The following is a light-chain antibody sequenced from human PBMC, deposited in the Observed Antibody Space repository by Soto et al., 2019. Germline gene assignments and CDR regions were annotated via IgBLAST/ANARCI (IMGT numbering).Light chain of an antibody. CDR2: GSS. V-gene: IGKV3-20*01. CDR1: QILSSTY. Sequence: EIVLTQSPGTLSLSPGERATLSCRARQILSSTYLAWYQQKPGQAPRLLIYGSSSRATGNPDRLSGSGSGTDYPLTINRLEPEDFSVHYCQQYVNFPYTFGQGTKLEIK. J-gene: IGKJ2*01. CDR3: QQYVNFPYT.